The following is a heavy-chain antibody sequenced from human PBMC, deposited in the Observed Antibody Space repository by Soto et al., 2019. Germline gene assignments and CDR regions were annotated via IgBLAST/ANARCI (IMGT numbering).Heavy chain of an antibody. Sequence: SETLSLTCTVSGGSISGRCWSWVRQSPGKGLEWIGYFCYTGSTNYNPSLKSRVTISVDRSKTQCSLKLTSVAAADTAVYYCAKSHYDSSGYYIIDHWGQGTLVTVSS. CDR2: FCYTGST. CDR1: GGSISGRC. V-gene: IGHV4-59*01. D-gene: IGHD3-22*01. CDR3: AKSHYDSSGYYIIDH. J-gene: IGHJ5*02.